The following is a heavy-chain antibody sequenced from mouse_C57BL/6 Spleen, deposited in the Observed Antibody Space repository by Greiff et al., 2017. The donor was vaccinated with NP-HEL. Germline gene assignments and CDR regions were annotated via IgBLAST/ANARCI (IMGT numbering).Heavy chain of an antibody. D-gene: IGHD2-4*01. CDR1: GFTFSSYG. CDR3: ARREAYYDYGGDY. J-gene: IGHJ2*01. CDR2: ISSGGSYT. V-gene: IGHV5-6*01. Sequence: EVKLVESGGDLVKPGGSLKLSCAASGFTFSSYGMSWVRQTPDQRLEWVATISSGGSYTYSPDSVKGRFTISRDNAKNTLYLQMSSLKSEDTAMYYCARREAYYDYGGDYWGQGTTLTVAS.